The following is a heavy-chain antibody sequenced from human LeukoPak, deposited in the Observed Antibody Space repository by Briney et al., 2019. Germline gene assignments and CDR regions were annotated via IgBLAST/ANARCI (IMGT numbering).Heavy chain of an antibody. CDR3: ARGAYSGYGIYGDYGN. CDR2: INSDGINT. V-gene: IGHV3-74*01. D-gene: IGHD5-12*01. CDR1: GFTFSNYW. Sequence: PGGSLRLSCAASGFTFSNYWMHWVRQAPGKGLVWVSRINSDGINTSYADSVKGRFTISRDNAKNTLNLQVNSLRAEDTAVYYCARGAYSGYGIYGDYGNWGQGTLVTVSS. J-gene: IGHJ4*02.